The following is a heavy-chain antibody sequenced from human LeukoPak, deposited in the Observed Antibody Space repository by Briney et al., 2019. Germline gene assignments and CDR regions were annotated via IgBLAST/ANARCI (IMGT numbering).Heavy chain of an antibody. CDR1: GYSFTNYW. V-gene: IGHV5-51*01. CDR2: IYPGDSDT. Sequence: GESLKISCKGSGYSFTNYWIGWVRQMPGEGLEWMGIIYPGDSDTRYSPSFQGHVTISAHKYITPAYLQCSSLTASATATYYGARSPLGYCSGNSCSYCEYWGQGTLVTVSS. D-gene: IGHD2-15*01. J-gene: IGHJ4*02. CDR3: ARSPLGYCSGNSCSYCEY.